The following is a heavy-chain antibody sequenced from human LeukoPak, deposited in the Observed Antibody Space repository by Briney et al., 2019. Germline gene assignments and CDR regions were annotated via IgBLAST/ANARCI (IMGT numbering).Heavy chain of an antibody. J-gene: IGHJ6*02. D-gene: IGHD6-6*01. CDR3: AREYSSSSMLGMDV. CDR2: INPNSGGT. V-gene: IGHV1-2*02. CDR1: GYTFTGYY. Sequence: GASVKVSCKASGYTFTGYYMHWVRQAPGQGLEWMGWINPNSGGTNYAQKFQGRVTMTRDTSISTAYMELSRLRSDDTAVYYCAREYSSSSMLGMDVWGQGTTVTVSS.